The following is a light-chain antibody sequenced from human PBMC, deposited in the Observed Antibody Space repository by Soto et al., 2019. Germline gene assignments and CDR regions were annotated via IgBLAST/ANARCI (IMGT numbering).Light chain of an antibody. CDR2: SND. CDR1: SSNIGSNT. Sequence: QSALTQPSSASGTPGQRVTISCSGSSSNIGSNTVNWYQQLPGTAPKLLIYSNDQRPSGVPDRFSGSKSGTSASLAISGLQSEDEADYYCAAWDDSLNGLVLGGGTQLTVL. J-gene: IGLJ2*01. CDR3: AAWDDSLNGLV. V-gene: IGLV1-44*01.